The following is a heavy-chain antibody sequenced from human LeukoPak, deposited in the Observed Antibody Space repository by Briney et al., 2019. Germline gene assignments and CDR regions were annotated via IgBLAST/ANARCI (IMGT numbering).Heavy chain of an antibody. Sequence: GASVKVSCKASGYTFTGYYMHWVRQAPGQGLEWMGWINPNSGGTNYAQKFQGRVTMTRDTSISTAYMELSRLRSDDTAVYYCARGQLVLGYCSSTSCYGWFDPWGQGTLVTVSS. J-gene: IGHJ5*02. CDR3: ARGQLVLGYCSSTSCYGWFDP. D-gene: IGHD2-2*01. CDR2: INPNSGGT. CDR1: GYTFTGYY. V-gene: IGHV1-2*02.